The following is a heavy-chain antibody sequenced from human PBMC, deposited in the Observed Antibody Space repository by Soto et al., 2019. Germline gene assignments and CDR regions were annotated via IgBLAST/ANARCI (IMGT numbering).Heavy chain of an antibody. D-gene: IGHD2-21*02. Sequence: EVQLVQSGGGLVKPGGSLRLSCAASGFNLSHPWMTWVRQAAGKGLEWVGRIKSETDGGTADYAAPVKGRITISRDDSKNTLYLQMNSLRAEDTAVYYCAKDHIVVVTAIFDYWGQGTLVTVSS. CDR2: IKSETDGGTA. V-gene: IGHV3-15*01. CDR3: AKDHIVVVTAIFDY. J-gene: IGHJ4*02. CDR1: GFNLSHPW.